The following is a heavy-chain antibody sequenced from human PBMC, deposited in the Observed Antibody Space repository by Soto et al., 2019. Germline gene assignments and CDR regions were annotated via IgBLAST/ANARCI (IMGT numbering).Heavy chain of an antibody. Sequence: GESLKISCKGFGYNFARHWIGWVRQMPGKGLEWMGIVYPGDSDTRYSPSFQGQVTISADNSTNTAYVQWSSLKASDTAVYYCARLDGYSFDYWGQGTLVTVSS. D-gene: IGHD4-4*01. V-gene: IGHV5-51*01. CDR2: VYPGDSDT. J-gene: IGHJ4*02. CDR3: ARLDGYSFDY. CDR1: GYNFARHW.